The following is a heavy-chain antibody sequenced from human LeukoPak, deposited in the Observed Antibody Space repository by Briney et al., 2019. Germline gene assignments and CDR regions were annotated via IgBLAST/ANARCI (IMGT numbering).Heavy chain of an antibody. Sequence: GGSLRLSCAASGFTFSTYAMNWVRQAPGKGLEWVSGISGSGGSTYYADSVKGRFTISRDNSKNTLYLQMNSLRAEDTAIYFCAKKRGIPAANYYYDYWGPGTLVTVSS. V-gene: IGHV3-23*01. J-gene: IGHJ4*02. D-gene: IGHD6-13*01. CDR3: AKKRGIPAANYYYDY. CDR1: GFTFSTYA. CDR2: ISGSGGST.